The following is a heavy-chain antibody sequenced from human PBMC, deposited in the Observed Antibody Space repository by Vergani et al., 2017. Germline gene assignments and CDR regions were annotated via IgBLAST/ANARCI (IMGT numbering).Heavy chain of an antibody. CDR1: GFTSSYYG. J-gene: IGHJ1*01. D-gene: IGHD1-1*01. Sequence: QVQLVESGGGVVQPGESLRLSCVVSGFTSSYYGMHWVRQAPGKGLEWVAVISYDGTQKYYADSVKGRFTISRDNSKSTLYLQMNSLRTEDTAVYYCATKSCGTPGCQIVYFREWGQGTLVTVSS. V-gene: IGHV3-30*03. CDR2: ISYDGTQK. CDR3: ATKSCGTPGCQIVYFRE.